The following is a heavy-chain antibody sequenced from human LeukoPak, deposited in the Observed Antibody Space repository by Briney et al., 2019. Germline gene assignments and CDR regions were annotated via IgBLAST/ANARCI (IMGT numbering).Heavy chain of an antibody. J-gene: IGHJ6*03. CDR2: IRYDGSNK. CDR1: GFTFSSYG. V-gene: IGHV3-30*02. D-gene: IGHD3-3*01. CDR3: AKDQGITIFGVVTFYYYYMDV. Sequence: PGGSLRLSCAASGFTFSSYGMHWVRQAPGKGLEWVAFIRYDGSNKYYADSVKGRFTISRGNSKNTLYLQMNSLRAEDTAVYYCAKDQGITIFGVVTFYYYYMDVWGKGTTVTVSS.